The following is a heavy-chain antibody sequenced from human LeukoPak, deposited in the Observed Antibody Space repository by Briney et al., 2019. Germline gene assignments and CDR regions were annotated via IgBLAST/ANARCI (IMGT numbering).Heavy chain of an antibody. Sequence: GGSLRLSCEASGFTFSSVSMNWVRQAPGKGLEWVSSISPDGETTYHADSVKGRFTTSRDNAKSSLYLQMNSLRAEDAALYYCTRDLPVPSLVRGIIIYGLIDYWGQGTLVTVSS. V-gene: IGHV3-21*06. CDR2: ISPDGETT. CDR3: TRDLPVPSLVRGIIIYGLIDY. CDR1: GFTFSSVS. J-gene: IGHJ4*02. D-gene: IGHD3-10*01.